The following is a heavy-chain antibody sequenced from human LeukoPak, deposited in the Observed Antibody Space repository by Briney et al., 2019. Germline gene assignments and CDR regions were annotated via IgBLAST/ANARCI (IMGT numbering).Heavy chain of an antibody. V-gene: IGHV4-39*01. D-gene: IGHD2-2*01. Sequence: NTSETLSLTCTGSGGSISSSSYYWGWLRQPPGKGLEWIGCIYYSGNTYYNPSLKSRVTISVNTSKNQFYLRLSSVTAADTAVYYCARSHPIVVPAAIGTIDYWGQGTLVTVSS. CDR2: IYYSGNT. CDR3: ARSHPIVVPAAIGTIDY. J-gene: IGHJ4*02. CDR1: GGSISSSSYY.